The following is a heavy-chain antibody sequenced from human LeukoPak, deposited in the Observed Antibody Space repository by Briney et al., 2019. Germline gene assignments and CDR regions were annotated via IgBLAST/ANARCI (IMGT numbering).Heavy chain of an antibody. CDR3: ARALPSSWYYFDY. J-gene: IGHJ4*02. V-gene: IGHV3-48*03. D-gene: IGHD6-13*01. CDR1: GFGFSSCE. Sequence: GGSLRLSCAASGFGFSSCEMNWVRQAPGKGLEWVSYISSSGSTIHYADSVKGRFTISRDNAKNSPYLQMNSLRAEDTAVYYCARALPSSWYYFDYWGQGTLVTVSS. CDR2: ISSSGSTI.